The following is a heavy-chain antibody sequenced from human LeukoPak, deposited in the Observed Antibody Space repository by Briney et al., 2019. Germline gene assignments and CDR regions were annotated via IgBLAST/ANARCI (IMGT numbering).Heavy chain of an antibody. CDR3: ARTGTGGDLDI. J-gene: IGHJ3*02. V-gene: IGHV3-74*01. D-gene: IGHD2-8*02. Sequence: GGSLRLSCAASGFTFSNHWLHWVRQAPGKGLVWVSRINSDGTSTIYADSVKGRFTISRDNAKSTVYLQMNSPRAEDTAVYYCARTGTGGDLDIWGQGTMVTVSS. CDR2: INSDGTST. CDR1: GFTFSNHW.